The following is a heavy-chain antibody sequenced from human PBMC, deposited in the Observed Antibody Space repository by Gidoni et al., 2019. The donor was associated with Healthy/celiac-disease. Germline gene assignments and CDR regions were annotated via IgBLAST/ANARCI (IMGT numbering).Heavy chain of an antibody. V-gene: IGHV3-7*01. Sequence: EVQLVESGGGLVQPGGSLRLSCAASGFTFSSYWMSWVRQAPGKGLEWGANIKQDGSEKYYVDSVKGRFTISRDNAKNSLYLQMNSLRAEDTAVYYCARDQGDGYNNDAFDIWGQGTMVTVSS. CDR2: IKQDGSEK. CDR3: ARDQGDGYNNDAFDI. D-gene: IGHD5-12*01. CDR1: GFTFSSYW. J-gene: IGHJ3*02.